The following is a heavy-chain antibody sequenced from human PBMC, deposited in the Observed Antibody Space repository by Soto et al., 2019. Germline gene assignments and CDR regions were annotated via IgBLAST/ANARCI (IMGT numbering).Heavy chain of an antibody. Sequence: HVQLLQSGGGAVQPGTSLTLSCAATGFAFANYPMHWVRQGPDKGLEWLALISEDGSSQYFADSVKGRFTVTRDNSKNTLYLHLNGLRREDAAVYHSARGRNAKYYDIWGQGSLVSV. D-gene: IGHD3-9*01. CDR2: ISEDGSSQ. J-gene: IGHJ4*02. CDR1: GFAFANYP. V-gene: IGHV3-30-3*01. CDR3: ARGRNAKYYDI.